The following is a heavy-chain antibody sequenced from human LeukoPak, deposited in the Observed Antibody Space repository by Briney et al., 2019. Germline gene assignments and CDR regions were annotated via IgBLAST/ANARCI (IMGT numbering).Heavy chain of an antibody. J-gene: IGHJ4*02. Sequence: GGSLRLSCAASGFTFRSYWMHWVRQVPGKGLVWVARINPGGSSITYADSVKGRFTISRDNAKNTLYLQMDSLGAEDTGVYYCARSNQADDYWGQGTLVTVSS. CDR1: GFTFRSYW. CDR3: ARSNQADDY. CDR2: INPGGSSI. D-gene: IGHD1-14*01. V-gene: IGHV3-74*01.